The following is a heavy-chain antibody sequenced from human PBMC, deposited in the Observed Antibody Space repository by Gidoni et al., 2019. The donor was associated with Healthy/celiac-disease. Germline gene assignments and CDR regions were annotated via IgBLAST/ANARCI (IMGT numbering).Heavy chain of an antibody. CDR2: IRSKAYGGTT. CDR3: TRDEGYSSSYYYYYGMDV. CDR1: GFTFGDYA. D-gene: IGHD6-6*01. Sequence: EVQLVESGGGLVKPGRSLRLSCTASGFTFGDYAMSWFRQAPGKGLEWVGFIRSKAYGGTTEYAASVKGRFTISRDDSKSIAYLQMNSLKTEDTAVYYCTRDEGYSSSYYYYYGMDVWGQGTTVTVSS. J-gene: IGHJ6*02. V-gene: IGHV3-49*05.